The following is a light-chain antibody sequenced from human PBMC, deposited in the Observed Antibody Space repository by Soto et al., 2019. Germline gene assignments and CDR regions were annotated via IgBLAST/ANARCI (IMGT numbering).Light chain of an antibody. Sequence: EIVLTQSPATLSSFHGDRVTLSCMASQYINTRLAWYQHRPGQAPRLLIYQTSIRAAGIPARFSASGSGTDFTLTISDVQPEDFALYYCHQRQSWPRTFGQGTKVDIK. J-gene: IGKJ1*01. CDR1: QYINTR. CDR3: HQRQSWPRT. CDR2: QTS. V-gene: IGKV3-11*01.